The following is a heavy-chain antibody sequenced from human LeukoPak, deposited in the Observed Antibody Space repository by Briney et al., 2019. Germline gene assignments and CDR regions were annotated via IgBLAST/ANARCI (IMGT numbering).Heavy chain of an antibody. V-gene: IGHV6-1*01. D-gene: IGHD6-19*01. CDR3: ARYFGWYNFDC. J-gene: IGHJ4*02. CDR2: TYYRSMWYR. CDR1: GDSVSSNSAA. Sequence: SQTLSLTCAISGDSVSSNSAAWNWLRQSPSRGLEWLGRTYYRSMWYRDYAVSVKSRITINPNTSKSQFSLQLNSVTPEDTAVYYCARYFGWYNFDCWGQGTLVTVSS.